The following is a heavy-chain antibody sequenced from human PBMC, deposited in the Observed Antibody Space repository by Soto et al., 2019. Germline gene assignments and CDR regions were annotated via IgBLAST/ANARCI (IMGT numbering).Heavy chain of an antibody. CDR3: ARDQPYYDFCSGYYAPYYYYCMDV. CDR1: GDSVSSNSAA. D-gene: IGHD3-3*01. CDR2: TYYRSKWYN. V-gene: IGHV6-1*01. Sequence: PSQTLSLTCAISGDSVSSNSAAWNWIRQSPSRGLEWLGRTYYRSKWYNDYAVSVKSRITINPDTSKNQFSLQLNSVTPEDTAVYYCARDQPYYDFCSGYYAPYYYYCMDVWGQGTTVTVSS. J-gene: IGHJ6*02.